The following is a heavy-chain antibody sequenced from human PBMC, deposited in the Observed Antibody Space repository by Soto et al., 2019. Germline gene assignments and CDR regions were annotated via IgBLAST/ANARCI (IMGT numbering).Heavy chain of an antibody. J-gene: IGHJ4*02. D-gene: IGHD1-20*01. CDR2: VSGSGGST. V-gene: IGHV3-23*01. CDR3: AKPPDYNWNHY. CDR1: GFTFSSYA. Sequence: EVQLLESGGGLVQPGGSLRLSCAASGFTFSSYAMSLVRQAPGKGLEWISAVSGSGGSTYYAYSVKSRFTISRDNSKDTLFLQMNNLRAEDTAVYYCAKPPDYNWNHYLGQGTLVTVSS.